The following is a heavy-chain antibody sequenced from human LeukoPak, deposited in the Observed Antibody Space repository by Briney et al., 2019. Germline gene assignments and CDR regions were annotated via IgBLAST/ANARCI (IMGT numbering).Heavy chain of an antibody. D-gene: IGHD5-18*01. CDR3: ARGGDFGYSYGGYYYMDV. CDR2: IGTAGDT. Sequence: GGSLRLSCAASGFTFSSYDMHWVRQATGKRLEWVSTIGTAGDTYYLDSVKGRLTISRENAKNSLYLQMNSLTAGDTAVYYCARGGDFGYSYGGYYYMDVWGKGTTVIVSS. J-gene: IGHJ6*03. V-gene: IGHV3-13*01. CDR1: GFTFSSYD.